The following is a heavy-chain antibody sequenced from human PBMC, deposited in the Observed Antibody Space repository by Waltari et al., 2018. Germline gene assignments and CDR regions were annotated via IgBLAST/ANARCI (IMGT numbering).Heavy chain of an antibody. CDR3: ARAGISFRWFDP. CDR1: GGSFSGYY. D-gene: IGHD1-20*01. V-gene: IGHV4-34*01. Sequence: QVQLQQWGAGLLKPSETLSLTCAVYGGSFSGYYWSWIRQPPGKGLEWIGEINHSGSTNYNPSLKSRVTISVDTSKNQFSLTLSSVTAADTAVYYCARAGISFRWFDPWGQGTLVTVSS. J-gene: IGHJ5*02. CDR2: INHSGST.